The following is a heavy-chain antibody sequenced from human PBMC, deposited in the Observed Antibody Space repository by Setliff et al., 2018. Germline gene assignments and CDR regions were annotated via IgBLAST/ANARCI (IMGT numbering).Heavy chain of an antibody. J-gene: IGHJ3*02. CDR2: MNPNSGNT. Sequence: VASVKVSCKASGYTFTSYDINWVRQATGQGLEWMGWMNPNSGNTGYARKFQGRVTMTRNTSISTAYMELRSLSSDDTAVYYCARESGYYYDSSGCYTDAFDIWGQGAMVTVSS. D-gene: IGHD3-22*01. V-gene: IGHV1-8*02. CDR1: GYTFTSYD. CDR3: ARESGYYYDSSGCYTDAFDI.